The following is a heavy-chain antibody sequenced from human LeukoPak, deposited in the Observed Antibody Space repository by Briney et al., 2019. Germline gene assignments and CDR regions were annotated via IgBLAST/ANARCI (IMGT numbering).Heavy chain of an antibody. V-gene: IGHV4-34*01. D-gene: IGHD2-2*01. CDR2: INHSGST. CDR1: GGSFSGYY. CDR3: ARVGYCSSTSCYASYY. J-gene: IGHJ4*02. Sequence: PSETLSLTCAVYGGSFSGYYWSWIRQPPGKGLEWIGEINHSGSTNYNPSLKSRVTISVDTSKNQFSLKLSSVTAAATAVYYCARVGYCSSTSCYASYYWGQGTLVTVSS.